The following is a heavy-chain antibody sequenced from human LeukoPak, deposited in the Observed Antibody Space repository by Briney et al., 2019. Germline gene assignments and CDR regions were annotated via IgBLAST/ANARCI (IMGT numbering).Heavy chain of an antibody. CDR2: IYYSGST. CDR1: GGSISSGGYY. CDR3: ARDSRFTFDY. J-gene: IGHJ4*02. V-gene: IGHV4-31*03. Sequence: PSETLSLTCTVSGGSISSGGYYWSWIRQHPGKGLEWIGYIYYSGSTYYNPSLKSRVTISADTSKNQFSLKLSSVTAADTAVYYCARDSRFTFDYWGQGTLVTVSS. D-gene: IGHD2-2*01.